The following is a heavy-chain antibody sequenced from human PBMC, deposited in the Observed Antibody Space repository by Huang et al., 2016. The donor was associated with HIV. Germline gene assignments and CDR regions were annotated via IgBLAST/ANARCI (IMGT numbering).Heavy chain of an antibody. Sequence: QERLVESGGGVVQPGRSLRLSCAASGFTFSSYAMHWVRQAHGKGLEWVGVISYDGSNQHYVDSVKGRFTSARDNSKKMLYLQMNSLRMGDTAVYYCARGSAGVLWFGEMWGQGTLVTVSS. CDR1: GFTFSSYA. CDR3: ARGSAGVLWFGEM. J-gene: IGHJ4*02. CDR2: ISYDGSNQ. V-gene: IGHV3-30*04. D-gene: IGHD3-10*01.